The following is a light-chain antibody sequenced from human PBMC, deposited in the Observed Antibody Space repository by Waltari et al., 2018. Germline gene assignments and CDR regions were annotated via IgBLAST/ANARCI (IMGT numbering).Light chain of an antibody. J-gene: IGLJ3*02. CDR1: SSDIGIYNF. CDR2: GAS. CDR3: SSYTSTSSPWV. Sequence: QSALTQPASVSGSPGQSITISCTGTSSDIGIYNFVSWYQQHPDKAPKLVVYGASNRPSGVYNRFSGAKSGNTASLTISGLQAEDEADYYCSSYTSTSSPWVFGGGTKLTVL. V-gene: IGLV2-14*03.